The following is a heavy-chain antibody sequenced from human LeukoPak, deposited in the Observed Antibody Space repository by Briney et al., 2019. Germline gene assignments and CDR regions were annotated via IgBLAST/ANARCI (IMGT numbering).Heavy chain of an antibody. CDR2: ISYDGSNK. Sequence: GGSLRLSCAASGFTFSSYAMHWVRQAPGKGLEWVAVISYDGSNKYYADSVKGRFTISRDNSKNTLYVHMNSLRTEDTAVYYCARGYCSGDNCYQADYWGQGALVTVSS. J-gene: IGHJ4*02. CDR1: GFTFSSYA. D-gene: IGHD2-15*01. V-gene: IGHV3-30-3*01. CDR3: ARGYCSGDNCYQADY.